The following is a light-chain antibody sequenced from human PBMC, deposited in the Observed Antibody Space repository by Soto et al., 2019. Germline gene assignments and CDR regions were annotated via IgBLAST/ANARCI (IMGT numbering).Light chain of an antibody. CDR3: SSYTSSSTLLYV. V-gene: IGLV2-14*01. CDR1: SSDVGGYNY. J-gene: IGLJ1*01. Sequence: QSALTQPDSVSGSPGQSITISCTGTSSDVGGYNYVSWYQQHRGKAPKLMIYEVSNRPSGVSNRFSGSKSGNTASLTISGLQAEDEADYYCSSYTSSSTLLYVFGTGTKLTVL. CDR2: EVS.